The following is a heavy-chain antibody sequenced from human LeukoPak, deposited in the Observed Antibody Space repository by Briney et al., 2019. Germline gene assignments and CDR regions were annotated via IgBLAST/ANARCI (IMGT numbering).Heavy chain of an antibody. J-gene: IGHJ4*02. Sequence: GGSLRLSCAASGFTFSRFGMHWVRQAPGQGLEWVANIKQDESEKYYVDSVKGRFTISRDNAKNSLYLQMNSLRAEDTAVYYCARDFEISSGWGQGTLVTVSS. CDR3: ARDFEISSG. CDR1: GFTFSRFG. CDR2: IKQDESEK. D-gene: IGHD6-19*01. V-gene: IGHV3-7*01.